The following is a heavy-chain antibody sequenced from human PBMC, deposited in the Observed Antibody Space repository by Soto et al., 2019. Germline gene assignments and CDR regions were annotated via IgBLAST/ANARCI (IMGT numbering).Heavy chain of an antibody. V-gene: IGHV3-9*01. CDR2: INWKSDI. J-gene: IGHJ4*02. D-gene: IGHD3-16*01. Sequence: PGGSLRLSCAVSGFTFDDNAMHWVRQAPEKGLEWVSGINWKSDIGYADSVKGRFTISRDNAENSLYLQMNSLRAEDTALYYCAISQDRGGRTSFDHWGQGTPVTVSS. CDR1: GFTFDDNA. CDR3: AISQDRGGRTSFDH.